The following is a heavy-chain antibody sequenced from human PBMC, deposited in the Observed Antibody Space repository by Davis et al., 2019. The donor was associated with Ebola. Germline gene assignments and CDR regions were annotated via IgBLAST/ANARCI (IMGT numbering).Heavy chain of an antibody. CDR3: ARDKDNSNYGGFDY. D-gene: IGHD4-11*01. CDR2: ISAYNRNT. J-gene: IGHJ4*02. Sequence: ASVKVSCKASGYTFISYGISWVRQAPGQGLEWMGWISAYNRNTNYAQKFQGRVTITADESTSTAYMELSSLRSEDTALYYCARDKDNSNYGGFDYWGQGTLVTVSS. V-gene: IGHV1-18*01. CDR1: GYTFISYG.